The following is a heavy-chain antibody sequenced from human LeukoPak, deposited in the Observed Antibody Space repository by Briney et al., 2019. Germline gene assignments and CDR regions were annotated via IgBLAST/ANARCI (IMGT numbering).Heavy chain of an antibody. CDR1: GFTFSSYA. V-gene: IGHV3-23*01. CDR2: ISGSGGST. CDR3: AKDSVEYSSSLFDY. D-gene: IGHD6-6*01. J-gene: IGHJ4*02. Sequence: GGSLRLSCAASGFTFSSYAMSWVRQAPGKGLEWVSAISGSGGSTYYADSVKGRFTISRDNSKNMLYLQMNSLRAEDTAVYYCAKDSVEYSSSLFDYWGQGTLVTVSS.